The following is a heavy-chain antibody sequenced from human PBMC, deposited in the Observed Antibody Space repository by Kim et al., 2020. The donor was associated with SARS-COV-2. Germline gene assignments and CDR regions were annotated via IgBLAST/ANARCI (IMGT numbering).Heavy chain of an antibody. V-gene: IGHV3-15*01. CDR1: GFTFSNAW. CDR3: TTTPFDWFTFDY. CDR2: IKSKTDGGTT. Sequence: GGSLRLSCAASGFTFSNAWMSWVRQAPGKGLEWVGRIKSKTDGGTTDYAAPVKGRFTISRDDSKNTLYLQMNSLKTEDTAVYYCTTTPFDWFTFDYWGQGTLVTVSS. D-gene: IGHD3-9*01. J-gene: IGHJ4*02.